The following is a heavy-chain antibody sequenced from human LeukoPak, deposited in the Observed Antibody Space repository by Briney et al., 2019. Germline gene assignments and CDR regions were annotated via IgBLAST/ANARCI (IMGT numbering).Heavy chain of an antibody. CDR3: AREANYDGSGYYSRDHYFDY. CDR2: ISYDGSNK. V-gene: IGHV3-30-3*01. CDR1: GVTFSSYA. D-gene: IGHD3-22*01. Sequence: PGRSLRLSCAASGVTFSSYAMHWVRQAPGKGLEWVAVISYDGSNKYYADSVKGRFTISRDNSKNTLYLQINSLRAEDTAVYFCAREANYDGSGYYSRDHYFDYWGQGTLVTVSS. J-gene: IGHJ4*02.